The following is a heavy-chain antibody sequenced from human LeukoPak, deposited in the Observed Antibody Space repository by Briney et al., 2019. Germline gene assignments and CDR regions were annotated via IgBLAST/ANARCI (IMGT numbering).Heavy chain of an antibody. CDR2: INHSGST. Sequence: SETLSLTCAVYGGSFSGYYWSWIRQPPGKGLEWIGEINHSGSTNYNPSLKSRVTISVDTSKNQFSLKLSTVTAADTAVYYCARGERHYYGSGSYYNPLAWFDPWGQGTLVTVCS. V-gene: IGHV4-34*01. J-gene: IGHJ5*02. CDR1: GGSFSGYY. CDR3: ARGERHYYGSGSYYNPLAWFDP. D-gene: IGHD3-10*01.